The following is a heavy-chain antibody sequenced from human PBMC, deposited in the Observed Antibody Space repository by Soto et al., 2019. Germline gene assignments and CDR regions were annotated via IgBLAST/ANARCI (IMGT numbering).Heavy chain of an antibody. Sequence: SETLSLTCTVSGGSISSYYWSWIRQPPGKGLELIGYIYYSGITNYTPSLKSRVTISVDTSKNQFSLKLSSVTAADTAVYYCTRGKGTAMAYNWFDPWGQGTLVTVSS. D-gene: IGHD5-18*01. CDR1: GGSISSYY. CDR2: IYYSGIT. CDR3: TRGKGTAMAYNWFDP. J-gene: IGHJ5*02. V-gene: IGHV4-59*01.